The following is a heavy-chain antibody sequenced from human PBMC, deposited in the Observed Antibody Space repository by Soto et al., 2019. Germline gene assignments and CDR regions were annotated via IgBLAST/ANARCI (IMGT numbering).Heavy chain of an antibody. J-gene: IGHJ5*02. CDR1: GASITHYY. CDR2: FSSTGST. D-gene: IGHD3-10*01. V-gene: IGHV4-59*01. Sequence: SETLSLTCAVSGASITHYYWNWIRQSPGKGLEWIVSFSSTGSTVYNPPLGSRVTISLDTSKNQFSLTLNSVTAADTAVYYCARELFGRSVWFDPWGQGTLVTVSS. CDR3: ARELFGRSVWFDP.